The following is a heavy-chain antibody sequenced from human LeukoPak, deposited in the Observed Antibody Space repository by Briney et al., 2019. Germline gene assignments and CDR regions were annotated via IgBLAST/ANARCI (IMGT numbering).Heavy chain of an antibody. J-gene: IGHJ4*02. D-gene: IGHD1-26*01. Sequence: GGALRLSCAASGFTFSNAWMSWVRQAPGKGLECVGRIKSKTDGGTTDYAAPVKGRFTISRDDSKNTLYLQMNSLKTEDTAVYYCTTDINEQPLRGDYWGQGTLVTVSS. CDR3: TTDINEQPLRGDY. V-gene: IGHV3-15*01. CDR1: GFTFSNAW. CDR2: IKSKTDGGTT.